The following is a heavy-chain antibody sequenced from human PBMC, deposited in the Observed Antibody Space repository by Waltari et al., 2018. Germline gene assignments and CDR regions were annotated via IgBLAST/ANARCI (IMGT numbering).Heavy chain of an antibody. CDR3: ARNLQQLIDNGGDC. CDR2: ISSSGTTK. D-gene: IGHD4-4*01. Sequence: QVQLVESGGGLVKPGGSLRLSCAASGFIFRDYPMSWIRQAPGKGLEWVSYISSSGTTKEYTDCVKGRFTRARNKAKHSLYVKLNIRRAEDTAVYYCARNLQQLIDNGGDCGGQGTLVTVGS. V-gene: IGHV3-11*01. J-gene: IGHJ4*02. CDR1: GFIFRDYP.